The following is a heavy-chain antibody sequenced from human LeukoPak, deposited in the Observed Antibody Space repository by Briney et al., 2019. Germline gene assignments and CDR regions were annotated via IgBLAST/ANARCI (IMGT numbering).Heavy chain of an antibody. Sequence: GGSLRLSCVASGFAFSNYFMSWVRRAPGKGLEWVSGISWNSGTKGYADSVKGRFTISRDNAKNSLYLQMNSLRGEDAALYYCAVLHYYAMDVWGQGTTVTVSS. J-gene: IGHJ6*02. CDR3: AVLHYYAMDV. V-gene: IGHV3-9*01. CDR1: GFAFSNYF. D-gene: IGHD2-8*01. CDR2: ISWNSGTK.